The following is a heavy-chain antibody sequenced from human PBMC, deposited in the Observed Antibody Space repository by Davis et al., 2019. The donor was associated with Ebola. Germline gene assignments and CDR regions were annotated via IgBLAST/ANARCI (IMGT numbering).Heavy chain of an antibody. V-gene: IGHV3-48*02. J-gene: IGHJ3*02. CDR1: GFTFSSYS. CDR2: ISSSSTI. CDR3: ARDVLDAFDI. D-gene: IGHD2-8*01. Sequence: GGSLRLSCAASGFTFSSYSMNWVRQAPGKGLEWVSYISSSSTIYYADSVKGRFTISRDNAKNSLYLQMNSLRDEDTAVYYCARDVLDAFDIWGQGTMVTVSS.